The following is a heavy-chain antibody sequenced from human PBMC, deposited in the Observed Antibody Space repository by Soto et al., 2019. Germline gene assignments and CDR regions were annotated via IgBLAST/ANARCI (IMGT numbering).Heavy chain of an antibody. J-gene: IGHJ4*02. CDR1: GGSISSYY. CDR2: IYYSGST. Sequence: PSEPLSLTCTVAGGSISSYYWSWLRQTPGKGLEWIGYIYYSGSTNYNPSLKSRVTISVDTSKNQFSLKLSSVTAADTAVYYCESLRISYGDRLFDYWGQGTLVTVSS. CDR3: ESLRISYGDRLFDY. V-gene: IGHV4-59*01. D-gene: IGHD4-17*01.